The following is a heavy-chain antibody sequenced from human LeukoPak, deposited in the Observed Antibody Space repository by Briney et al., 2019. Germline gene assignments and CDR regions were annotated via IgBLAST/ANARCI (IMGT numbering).Heavy chain of an antibody. CDR2: VSGGGDSI. CDR1: GFTFSTHA. CDR3: AKVFDPTLVRRAGIDY. V-gene: IGHV3-23*01. D-gene: IGHD3-10*01. J-gene: IGHJ4*02. Sequence: PGGSLRLSCAASGFTFSTHAMSWVRQPSGKGLEWVATVSGGGDSIYYADSVKGRFIISRDNSKKTLYLKMNSLRAEDTAVYYCAKVFDPTLVRRAGIDYWGQGTLVTVSS.